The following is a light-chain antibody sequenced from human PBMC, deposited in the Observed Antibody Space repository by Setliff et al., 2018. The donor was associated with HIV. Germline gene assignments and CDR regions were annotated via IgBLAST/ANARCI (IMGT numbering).Light chain of an antibody. Sequence: QSALTQPASVSGSSGQSITISCTGTSNDVGGYNYVCWYQQHPGKAPKLMIYEVTNRPSGVSYRFSGSKSGNTASLTISGLQAEDEADYYCSSFGSSNTHVFGTGTKVTVL. CDR1: SNDVGGYNY. J-gene: IGLJ1*01. CDR2: EVT. V-gene: IGLV2-14*01. CDR3: SSFGSSNTHV.